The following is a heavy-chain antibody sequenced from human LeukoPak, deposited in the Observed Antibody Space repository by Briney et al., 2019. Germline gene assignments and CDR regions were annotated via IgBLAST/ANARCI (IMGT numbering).Heavy chain of an antibody. Sequence: ASVKVSCKASGYTFTSYDINWVRQATGQGLEWMGWMNPNSGNTGYAQKFQGRVTMTRNTSISTDYMELSSLRSEDTAVYYCSRTGGAASLYYYYYYMDVWGKGTTVTVSS. CDR2: MNPNSGNT. CDR3: SRTGGAASLYYYYYYMDV. CDR1: GYTFTSYD. V-gene: IGHV1-8*01. D-gene: IGHD1-26*01. J-gene: IGHJ6*03.